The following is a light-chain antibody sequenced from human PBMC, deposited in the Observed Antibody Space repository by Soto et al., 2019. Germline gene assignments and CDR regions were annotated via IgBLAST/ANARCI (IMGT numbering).Light chain of an antibody. CDR1: SSNIGSNT. Sequence: QSVLTQSPSAPGTPGQRVSISCSGSSSNIGSNTVSWYQHVPGTAPKLLIYSNDQRPSAVPGRFSGSKSGSSASLAISGLQSEDEADYYCATWDDSLNVVFGGGTKLTVL. J-gene: IGLJ3*02. V-gene: IGLV1-44*01. CDR3: ATWDDSLNVV. CDR2: SND.